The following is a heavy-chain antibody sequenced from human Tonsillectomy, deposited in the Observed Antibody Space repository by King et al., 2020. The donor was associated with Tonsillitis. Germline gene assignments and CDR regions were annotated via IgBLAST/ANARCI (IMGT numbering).Heavy chain of an antibody. CDR2: IFSNDEK. J-gene: IGHJ6*02. D-gene: IGHD4-17*01. CDR3: ARVTTVTKSYYYYGMDV. V-gene: IGHV2-26*01. Sequence: VTLKESGPVLVKPTETLTLTCTVSGFSLSNARMVVSWIRQPPGKALEWRAHIFSNDEKSYSTSLKSRRTISKENSKSRVVLNITNMDPVDTATYYCARVTTVTKSYYYYGMDVWGQGTTVTVSS. CDR1: GFSLSNARMV.